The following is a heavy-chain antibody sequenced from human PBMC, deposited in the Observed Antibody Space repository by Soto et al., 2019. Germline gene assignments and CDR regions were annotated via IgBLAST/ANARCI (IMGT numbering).Heavy chain of an antibody. J-gene: IGHJ4*02. CDR1: GYTFSSYG. CDR2: ISYDGNNK. Sequence: PGGSLRLSCAASGYTFSSYGLHWVRQAPGKGLEWVAVISYDGNNKYYADSVKGRFTISRDNSKNTLYLQMNSLRAEDTAVYYCAKSVYNWNDRFFDYWGQGTLVTVSS. CDR3: AKSVYNWNDRFFDY. D-gene: IGHD1-1*01. V-gene: IGHV3-30*18.